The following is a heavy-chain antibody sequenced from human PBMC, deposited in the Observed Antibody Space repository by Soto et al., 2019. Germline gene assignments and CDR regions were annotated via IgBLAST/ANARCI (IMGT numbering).Heavy chain of an antibody. J-gene: IGHJ6*02. V-gene: IGHV1-69*13. CDR1: GGTFSSYA. CDR3: ARGEGYTIFGVVHYYGMDV. D-gene: IGHD3-3*01. CDR2: IIPIFGTA. Sequence: VASVKVSCKASGGTFSSYAISWVRQAPGQGLEWMGGIIPIFGTANYAQKFQGRVTITADESTRTAYMELSSLRSEDTAVYYCARGEGYTIFGVVHYYGMDVWGQGTTVTVSS.